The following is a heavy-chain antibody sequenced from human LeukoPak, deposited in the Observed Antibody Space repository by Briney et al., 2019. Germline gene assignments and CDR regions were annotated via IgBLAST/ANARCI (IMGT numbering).Heavy chain of an antibody. Sequence: GGSLRLSCAASGFSFSKAWMSWVRQAPGKGLEWVGRIKSKTDGGTTDYAAPVKGRFTISRDDSKNTLFLQVNSLKIEDTAVYYCTTVTLRPVGLWGQGTLVTVSS. D-gene: IGHD3-10*01. CDR2: IKSKTDGGTT. CDR1: GFSFSKAW. V-gene: IGHV3-15*05. CDR3: TTVTLRPVGL. J-gene: IGHJ4*02.